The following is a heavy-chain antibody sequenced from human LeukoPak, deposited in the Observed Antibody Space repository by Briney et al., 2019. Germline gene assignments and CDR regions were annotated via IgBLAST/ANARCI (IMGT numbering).Heavy chain of an antibody. CDR2: ITANGVDT. Sequence: PGGSLILSCAALGLSFNTYNMNWVRQAPGKGLEFVSSITANGVDTYYADSVKGRFTISRDNSKSTLYLQMSSLRAEDTALYYCVKYSGFDYFFDYWGQGTLVTVSS. J-gene: IGHJ4*02. V-gene: IGHV3-64D*06. CDR1: GLSFNTYN. D-gene: IGHD5-12*01. CDR3: VKYSGFDYFFDY.